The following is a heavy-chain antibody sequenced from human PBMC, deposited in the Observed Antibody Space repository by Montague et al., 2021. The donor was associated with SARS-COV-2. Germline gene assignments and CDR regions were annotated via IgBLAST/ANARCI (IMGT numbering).Heavy chain of an antibody. J-gene: IGHJ3*02. CDR2: VDYSGLT. CDR3: AKDGEALAWGTFDI. D-gene: IGHD3-10*01. CDR1: RDSISSHNYF. Sequence: SETLSLTCTVSRDSISSHNYFWACLRQPPGKGLEWIVSVDYSGLTFSTPSLERPVTISVDTSKKQFSLKVNSVTAAATAVYYCAKDGEALAWGTFDIWGQGTMVTVSS. V-gene: IGHV4-39*07.